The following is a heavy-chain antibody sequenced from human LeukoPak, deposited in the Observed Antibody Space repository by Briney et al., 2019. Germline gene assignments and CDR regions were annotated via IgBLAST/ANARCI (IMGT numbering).Heavy chain of an antibody. Sequence: ASVKVSCKVSGYTLTELSMHWVRQAPGKGLEWMGGFDPEDGETIYAQKFQGRVTMTEDTSTDTAYMELSSLRSEDTAVYYCATTIPNTYYLDYWGQGTLVTVPS. CDR1: GYTLTELS. CDR2: FDPEDGET. V-gene: IGHV1-24*01. CDR3: ATTIPNTYYLDY. D-gene: IGHD2-2*02. J-gene: IGHJ4*02.